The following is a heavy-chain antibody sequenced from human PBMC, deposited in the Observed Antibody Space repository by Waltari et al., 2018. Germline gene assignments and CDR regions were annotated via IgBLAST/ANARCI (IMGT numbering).Heavy chain of an antibody. Sequence: QVQLVESGGGVVQPGRSLRLSCVASESTFSRYAMHWVRQAPGKGVEWVAVISFDGSIQYYADSVKGRFIISRDNSKKTLYLQTGSLRADDTAVYYCARGYYDSRGYPPHYWGQGTLVTVSS. CDR2: ISFDGSIQ. V-gene: IGHV3-30-3*01. D-gene: IGHD3-22*01. CDR3: ARGYYDSRGYPPHY. CDR1: ESTFSRYA. J-gene: IGHJ4*02.